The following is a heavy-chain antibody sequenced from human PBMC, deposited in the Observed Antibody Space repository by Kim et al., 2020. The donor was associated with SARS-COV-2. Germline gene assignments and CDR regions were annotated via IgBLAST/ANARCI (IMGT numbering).Heavy chain of an antibody. CDR1: GYTFTSYA. CDR3: AREGAKVGVRGVKRDNWFDP. J-gene: IGHJ5*02. CDR2: INTNTGNP. D-gene: IGHD3-10*01. Sequence: ASVKVSCKASGYTFTSYAMNWVRQAPGQGLEWMGWINTNTGNPTYAQGFTGRFVFSLDTSVSTAYLQISSLKAEDTAVYYCAREGAKVGVRGVKRDNWFDPWGQGTLVTVSS. V-gene: IGHV7-4-1*02.